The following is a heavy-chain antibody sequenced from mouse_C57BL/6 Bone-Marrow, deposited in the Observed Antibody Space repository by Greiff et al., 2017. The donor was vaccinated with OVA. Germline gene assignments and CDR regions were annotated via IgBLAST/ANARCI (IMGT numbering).Heavy chain of an antibody. J-gene: IGHJ4*01. V-gene: IGHV3-6*01. CDR3: ARDDYGVEYYAMDG. D-gene: IGHD2-4*01. CDR1: GYSITSGYF. Sequence: EVKLQESGPGLVKPSQSLSLTCSVTGYSITSGYFWNWIRQFPGNKLEWMGYISYDGRNNYNPSLKNRISFTRDTSSNQFFLKLNTVTTEDTATYYGARDDYGVEYYAMDGWGKGTSVTVSS. CDR2: ISYDGRN.